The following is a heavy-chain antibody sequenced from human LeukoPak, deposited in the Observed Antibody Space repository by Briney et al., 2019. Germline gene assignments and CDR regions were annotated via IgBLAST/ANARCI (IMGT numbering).Heavy chain of an antibody. D-gene: IGHD3-22*01. CDR2: ISGSGGST. CDR1: GFTFSSYS. J-gene: IGHJ4*02. CDR3: AKALYDSSGYYSFDY. Sequence: GGSLRLSCAASGFTFSSYSMNWVRQAPGKGLEWVSGISGSGGSTYYADSVKGRFTISRDNSKNTLYLQMNGLRAEDTAAYYCAKALYDSSGYYSFDYWGQGTLVTVSS. V-gene: IGHV3-23*01.